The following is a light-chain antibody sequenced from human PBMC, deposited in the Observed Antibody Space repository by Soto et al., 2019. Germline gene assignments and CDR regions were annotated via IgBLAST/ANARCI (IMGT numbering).Light chain of an antibody. J-gene: IGLJ3*02. Sequence: QSVLTQPPSASATPGQRVTFSCSGSTSNIGRSAVNWYQQVPGTAPKLLIYSDNQRPSGGPDRFSGSKFGTSASLAISGLQSEDEADYFCAAWSDTLSGVMFGGGTKVTVL. CDR3: AAWSDTLSGVM. CDR2: SDN. CDR1: TSNIGRSA. V-gene: IGLV1-44*01.